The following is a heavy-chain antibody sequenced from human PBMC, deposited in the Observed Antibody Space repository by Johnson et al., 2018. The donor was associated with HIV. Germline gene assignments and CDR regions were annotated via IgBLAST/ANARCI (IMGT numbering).Heavy chain of an antibody. CDR1: GFTVSSNY. CDR3: VKDRNYGSYLLFLDV. D-gene: IGHD3-16*01. Sequence: VQLVESGGGLIQPGGSLRLSCAASGFTVSSNYMSWVRQAPGKRLEWVSRTNSDGSATNYADSVKGRFTISRNAATNSLYLRMDSLRTEYTAFYYCVKDRNYGSYLLFLDVWGQGTMVTVSS. J-gene: IGHJ3*01. CDR2: TNSDGSAT. V-gene: IGHV3-53*01.